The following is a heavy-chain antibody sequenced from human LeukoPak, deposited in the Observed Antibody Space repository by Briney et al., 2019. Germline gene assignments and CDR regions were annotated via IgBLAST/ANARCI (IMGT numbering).Heavy chain of an antibody. CDR3: AKGYGIIDY. J-gene: IGHJ4*02. D-gene: IGHD1-1*01. CDR2: ISYDGSNK. Sequence: GRSLRLSCAASGFTFSSYGMHWVRQAPGKGLEWVAVISYDGSNKYYADSVKGRFTISRDNSKNTLYLQMNSLRAGGTAVYYCAKGYGIIDYWGQGTLVTVSS. CDR1: GFTFSSYG. V-gene: IGHV3-30*18.